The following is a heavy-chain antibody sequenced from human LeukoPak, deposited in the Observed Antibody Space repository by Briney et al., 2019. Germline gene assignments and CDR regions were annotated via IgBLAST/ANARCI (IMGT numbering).Heavy chain of an antibody. V-gene: IGHV4-59*01. CDR2: IYYSGST. Sequence: SETLSLTCTVSGGSISSYYWSWIRQPPGKGVEWIGYIYYSGSTNYNPSLKSRVTISVDTSKNQFSLKLSSVTAADTAVYYCARRGGSGSCGYYYYYYMDVWGKGTTVTISS. J-gene: IGHJ6*03. D-gene: IGHD3-10*01. CDR3: ARRGGSGSCGYYYYYYMDV. CDR1: GGSISSYY.